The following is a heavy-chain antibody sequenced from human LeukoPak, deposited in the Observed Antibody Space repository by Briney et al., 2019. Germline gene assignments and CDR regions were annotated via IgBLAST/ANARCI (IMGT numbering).Heavy chain of an antibody. D-gene: IGHD3-22*01. CDR3: ARGGITMIVVDASDI. V-gene: IGHV3-7*01. Sequence: PGGSLRLSCAASGFTFSSYWMSWVRQAPGKGLEWVANIKQDGSEKYYVDSVKGRFTISRDNAKNSLYLQMNSLRAEDTAVYYCARGGITMIVVDASDIWGQGTMVTVSS. CDR1: GFTFSSYW. J-gene: IGHJ3*02. CDR2: IKQDGSEK.